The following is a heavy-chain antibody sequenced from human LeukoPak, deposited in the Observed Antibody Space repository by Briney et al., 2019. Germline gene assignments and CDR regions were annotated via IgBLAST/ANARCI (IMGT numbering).Heavy chain of an antibody. CDR2: IYRSGST. J-gene: IGHJ3*02. Sequence: SETLSLTCTVSGYSISSGYYWGWIRQPPGKGLEWIGSIYRSGSTYYNPSLKSRVTISVDTSKNQFSLKLSSVTAADTAVYYCARGGYNSRHDAFDIWGQGTMVTVSS. CDR1: GYSISSGYY. D-gene: IGHD1-20*01. V-gene: IGHV4-38-2*02. CDR3: ARGGYNSRHDAFDI.